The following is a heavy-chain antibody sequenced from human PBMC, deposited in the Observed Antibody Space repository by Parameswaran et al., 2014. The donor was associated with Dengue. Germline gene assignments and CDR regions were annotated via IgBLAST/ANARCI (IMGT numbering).Heavy chain of an antibody. Sequence: WIRQPPGKGLEWIGSIYYSGSTFYNPSLKSRVTISVDRSKNQFSLNLRSVTAADTAVYYCARHYHMNWFDLWGQETLVTVSS. CDR2: IYYSGST. D-gene: IGHD2-2*01. V-gene: IGHV4-39*01. J-gene: IGHJ5*02. CDR3: ARHYHMNWFDL.